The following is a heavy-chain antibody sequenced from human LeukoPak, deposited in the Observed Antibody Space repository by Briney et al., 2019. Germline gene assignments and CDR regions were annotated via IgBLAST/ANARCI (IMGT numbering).Heavy chain of an antibody. CDR3: ARGSGRYYFYGIDV. Sequence: SETLSLTCTVSGGSISTYYWSWIRQPPGKKLEWIGHVYNSGSTNYNPSLKSRVTISMDTSTNQFSLQVSTVTAADTAVYYCARGSGRYYFYGIDVWGQGTTVTVSS. V-gene: IGHV4-59*01. J-gene: IGHJ6*02. CDR1: GGSISTYY. CDR2: VYNSGST. D-gene: IGHD7-27*01.